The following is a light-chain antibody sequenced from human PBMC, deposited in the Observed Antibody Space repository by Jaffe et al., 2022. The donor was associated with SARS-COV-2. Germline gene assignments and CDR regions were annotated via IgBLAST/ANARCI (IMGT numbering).Light chain of an antibody. J-gene: IGKJ5*01. V-gene: IGKV1-39*01. Sequence: DIQMTQSPSSLSASVGDRVTITCRASQSISSYLNWYQQKPGKAPKLLIYGASSLQSGVPSRFGGNWSGTDFTLTISSLQPEDFATYYCQQSYSSPITFGQGTRLEIK. CDR3: QQSYSSPIT. CDR1: QSISSY. CDR2: GAS.